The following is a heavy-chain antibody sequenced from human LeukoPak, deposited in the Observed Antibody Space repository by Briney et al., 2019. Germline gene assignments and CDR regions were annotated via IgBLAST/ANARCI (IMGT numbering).Heavy chain of an antibody. D-gene: IGHD3-3*01. CDR1: VYTFTSYG. CDR2: ISAYNGNT. CDR3: ARASYDFWSGNFDY. V-gene: IGHV1-18*01. J-gene: IGHJ4*02. Sequence: ASVKVSCKASVYTFTSYGISWVRQAPGQGLEWMGWISAYNGNTNYAQKLQGRVTMTTDTSTSTAYMELRSLRSDDTAVYYCARASYDFWSGNFDYWGQGTLVTVSS.